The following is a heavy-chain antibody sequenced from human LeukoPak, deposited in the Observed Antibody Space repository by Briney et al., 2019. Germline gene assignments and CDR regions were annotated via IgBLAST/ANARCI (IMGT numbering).Heavy chain of an antibody. CDR1: GFTFSTYG. J-gene: IGHJ6*03. D-gene: IGHD1-26*01. V-gene: IGHV3-30*02. CDR2: IRYGAINK. Sequence: GGSLRLSCAASGFTFSTYGMHWVRQAPGKGLEWVAFIRYGAINKYYADSVKGRFTISRDNSRNTLYLQMNSLRAEDTALYYCAKDGDTVSGTYYFDMDVWGKGTTVTISS. CDR3: AKDGDTVSGTYYFDMDV.